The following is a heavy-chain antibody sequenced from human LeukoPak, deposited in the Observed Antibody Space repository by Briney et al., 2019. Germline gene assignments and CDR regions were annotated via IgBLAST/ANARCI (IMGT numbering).Heavy chain of an antibody. V-gene: IGHV3-30*03. CDR1: GFTFSSYG. D-gene: IGHD1-20*01. Sequence: GGSLRLSCAASGFTFSSYGMHWVRQAPGKGLEWVAVISYDGSNKYYADSVKGRFTISRDNSKNTLYLQMNSLRTEDTAVYYCARYGLTENWFDPWGQGTLVTVSS. J-gene: IGHJ5*02. CDR2: ISYDGSNK. CDR3: ARYGLTENWFDP.